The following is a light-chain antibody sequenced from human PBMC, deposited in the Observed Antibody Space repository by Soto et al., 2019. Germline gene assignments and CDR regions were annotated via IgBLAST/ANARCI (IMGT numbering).Light chain of an antibody. CDR2: EVS. J-gene: IGLJ2*01. CDR1: SSDVGDYKY. CDR3: SSYTSSNTL. Sequence: QSALTQPASVSGSPGQSITISCTGTSSDVGDYKYVSWYQQHPGKAPKLMIYEVSNRPSGVSNRFSGSKSGNTASLTISGLQAEDEADYYCSSYTSSNTLFGGGTKLTAL. V-gene: IGLV2-14*01.